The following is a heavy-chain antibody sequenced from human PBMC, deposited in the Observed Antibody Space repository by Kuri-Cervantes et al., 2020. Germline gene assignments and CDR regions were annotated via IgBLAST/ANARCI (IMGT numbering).Heavy chain of an antibody. CDR1: GFTFSSYV. CDR2: INHSGST. V-gene: IGHV4-34*01. Sequence: GSLRLSCVASGFTFSSYVMHWIRQPPGKGLEWIGEINHSGSTNYNPSLKSRVTISVDTSKNQFSLKLSSVTAADTAVYYCARKYYYGSGSYWVWGQGTLVTVSS. J-gene: IGHJ4*02. D-gene: IGHD3-10*01. CDR3: ARKYYYGSGSYWV.